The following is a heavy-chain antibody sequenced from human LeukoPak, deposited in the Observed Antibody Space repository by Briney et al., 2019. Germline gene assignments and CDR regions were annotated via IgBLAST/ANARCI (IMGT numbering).Heavy chain of an antibody. D-gene: IGHD2-15*01. Sequence: SVKVSCKASGGTFSSYAISWVRQAPGQGLEWMGGIIPIFGTANYAQKFQGRVTITADESTSTAYMELSSLRSEDTAVYYCARVAGDIVVVVAATPDNWFDPWGQGTLVTVSS. CDR3: ARVAGDIVVVVAATPDNWFDP. J-gene: IGHJ5*02. V-gene: IGHV1-69*13. CDR1: GGTFSSYA. CDR2: IIPIFGTA.